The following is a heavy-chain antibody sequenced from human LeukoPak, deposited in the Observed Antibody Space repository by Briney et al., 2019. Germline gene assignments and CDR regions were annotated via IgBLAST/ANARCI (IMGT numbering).Heavy chain of an antibody. Sequence: GGSLRLSCAASGFTFSSYWMSWVRQAPGKGLEWVANIKQDGSEKYYVDSVKGRFTISRDNAKNSLYLQMNSLRAEDTAVYYCARDPSNCSGGSCYYFDYWGQGTLVTVSS. CDR3: ARDPSNCSGGSCYYFDY. D-gene: IGHD2-15*01. CDR1: GFTFSSYW. V-gene: IGHV3-7*01. J-gene: IGHJ4*02. CDR2: IKQDGSEK.